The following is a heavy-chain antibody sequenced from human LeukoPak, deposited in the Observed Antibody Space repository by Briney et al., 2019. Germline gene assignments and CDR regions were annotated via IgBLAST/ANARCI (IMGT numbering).Heavy chain of an antibody. CDR3: ARVGAYSSGWGYYYYYYMDA. J-gene: IGHJ6*03. V-gene: IGHV4-59*01. CDR2: IYYSGST. D-gene: IGHD6-19*01. CDR1: GGSISSYY. Sequence: TSETLSLTCTVSGGSISSYYWSWIRQPPGKRLEWIGYIYYSGSTNYNPSLKSRVTISVDTSKNQFSLKLSSVTAADTAVYYCARVGAYSSGWGYYYYYYMDAWGKGTTVTVSS.